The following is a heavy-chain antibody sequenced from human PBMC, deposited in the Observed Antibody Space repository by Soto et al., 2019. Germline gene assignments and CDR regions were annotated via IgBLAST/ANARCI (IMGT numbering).Heavy chain of an antibody. CDR2: ISGGGGTM. V-gene: IGHV3-48*04. D-gene: IGHD1-26*01. Sequence: GGSLRLSCTASGGKFSRCAMNWVRQAPGKGLEWLSYISGGGGTMFYADSVKGRVTISRDNAKNSLYLQMDSLRAEDTAVYYCARDKSGSYSIDYWGQGTLVTVSS. CDR1: GGKFSRCA. J-gene: IGHJ4*02. CDR3: ARDKSGSYSIDY.